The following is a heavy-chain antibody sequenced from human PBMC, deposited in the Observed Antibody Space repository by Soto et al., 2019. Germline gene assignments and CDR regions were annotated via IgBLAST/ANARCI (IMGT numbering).Heavy chain of an antibody. CDR1: GHSISNIDSF. V-gene: IGHV4-30-4*08. Sequence: RLEESGPGLVKPAQTLSLSCNVSGHSISNIDSFWTWIRQPPGKGLEWLGYISNFGTTNYKPSLKSRLTISLDRSKNQISLELTSVTAADTAVYYCVRDVGIAASGTSGNDYLYGIVVWGQGTTVIVSS. J-gene: IGHJ6*02. CDR3: VRDVGIAASGTSGNDYLYGIVV. CDR2: ISNFGTT. D-gene: IGHD6-13*01.